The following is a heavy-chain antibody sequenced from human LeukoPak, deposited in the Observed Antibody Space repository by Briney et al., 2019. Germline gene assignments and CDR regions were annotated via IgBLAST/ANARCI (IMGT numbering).Heavy chain of an antibody. CDR3: ARARVPRAVAGLYYFDY. J-gene: IGHJ4*02. CDR1: GYTFTAYY. D-gene: IGHD6-19*01. V-gene: IGHV1-2*02. Sequence: ASVKVFCEASGYTFTAYYIHCLRQAPGQGPEWRGWIKQDSGSFHDAKKFQGRVTMTRDTSSNSAYMDLTRLKSDDTAVYYCARARVPRAVAGLYYFDYWGQGALVTVSS. CDR2: IKQDSGSF.